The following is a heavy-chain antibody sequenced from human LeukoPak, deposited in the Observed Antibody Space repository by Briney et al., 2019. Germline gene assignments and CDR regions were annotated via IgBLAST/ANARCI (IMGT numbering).Heavy chain of an antibody. CDR1: GFTFDDDA. J-gene: IGHJ3*02. Sequence: PGRSLRLSCAASGFTFDDDAMHWVRQAPGKGLEWVSGISWNSGSIGYADSVKGRFTISRDNAKNSLYLQMNSLRAEDMALYYCAKDFGAVAGDAFDIWGQGTMVTVSS. V-gene: IGHV3-9*03. CDR3: AKDFGAVAGDAFDI. D-gene: IGHD6-19*01. CDR2: ISWNSGSI.